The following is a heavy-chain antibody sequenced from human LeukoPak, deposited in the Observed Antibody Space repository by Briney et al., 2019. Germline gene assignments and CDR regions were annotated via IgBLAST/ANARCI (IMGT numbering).Heavy chain of an antibody. V-gene: IGHV4-34*01. CDR3: ARGLPLVRPRRHTWFDP. CDR1: GGSFSGYY. Sequence: PSETLSLTCAVYGGSFSGYYWSWIRQPPGKGLEWIGEINHSGSTNYNPSLKSRVTISVDTSKNQFSLKLSSVTAADTAVYYCARGLPLVRPRRHTWFDPWGQGTLVTVSS. J-gene: IGHJ5*02. CDR2: INHSGST.